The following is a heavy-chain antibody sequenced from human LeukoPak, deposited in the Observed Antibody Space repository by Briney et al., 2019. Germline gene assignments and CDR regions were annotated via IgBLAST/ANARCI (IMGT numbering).Heavy chain of an antibody. D-gene: IGHD2-2*01. CDR3: ARTLIVVVPAAQNAFDI. V-gene: IGHV4-38-2*02. J-gene: IGHJ3*02. CDR1: GYSISSGHY. Sequence: SETLSLTCTVSGYSISSGHYWGWLRQPPGKGLEWIGSIYHSGSTYYNPSLKSRVTISVDTSKNQFSLKLSSVTAADTAVYYCARTLIVVVPAAQNAFDIWGQGTMVTVSS. CDR2: IYHSGST.